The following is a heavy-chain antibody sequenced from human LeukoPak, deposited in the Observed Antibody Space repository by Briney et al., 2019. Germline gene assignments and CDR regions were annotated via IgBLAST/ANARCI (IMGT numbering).Heavy chain of an antibody. D-gene: IGHD3-10*01. J-gene: IGHJ6*03. V-gene: IGHV4-31*03. CDR3: ARDEAGARFGAYYMDV. Sequence: PSQTLSLTCTGSGGAISGGAYCWSWIRQHPGKGLEWIGFICNSGSTDYNPSLKTRATISVDMSNSQFSLKLRSVTAADTAVYYCARDEAGARFGAYYMDVWGKGTTVTVSS. CDR1: GGAISGGAYC. CDR2: ICNSGST.